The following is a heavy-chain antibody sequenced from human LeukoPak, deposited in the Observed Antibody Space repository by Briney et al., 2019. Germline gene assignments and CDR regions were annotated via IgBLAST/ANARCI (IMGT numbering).Heavy chain of an antibody. J-gene: IGHJ6*03. CDR2: IYSGGST. D-gene: IGHD2-2*02. Sequence: PGGSLRLSCAASGFTVSSNYMSWVRQAPGKGLEWVSVIYSGGSTYYADSVKGRFTISRDNSKNTLYLQMNSLRAEDTAVYYCAKVNVVPAAIGNYYYYYYMDVWGKGTTVTVSS. CDR3: AKVNVVPAAIGNYYYYYYMDV. CDR1: GFTVSSNY. V-gene: IGHV3-53*01.